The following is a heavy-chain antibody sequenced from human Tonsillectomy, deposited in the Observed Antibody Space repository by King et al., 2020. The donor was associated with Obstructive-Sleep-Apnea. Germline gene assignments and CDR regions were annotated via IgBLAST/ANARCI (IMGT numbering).Heavy chain of an antibody. V-gene: IGHV4-59*01. CDR1: GGSISSYY. D-gene: IGHD6-13*01. Sequence: MQLQESGPGLVKPSETLSLTCTVSGGSISSYYWSWIRQPPGKGLEWIGYIYYSGSTNYNTSLKSRVTISVDTSKKQFSLKLSSVTAADTAVYYCARTLSIAAAGTGWYFDLWGRGTLVTVSS. CDR2: IYYSGST. J-gene: IGHJ2*01. CDR3: ARTLSIAAAGTGWYFDL.